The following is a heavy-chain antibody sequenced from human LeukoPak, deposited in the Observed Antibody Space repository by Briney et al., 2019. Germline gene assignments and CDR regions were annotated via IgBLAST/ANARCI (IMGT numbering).Heavy chain of an antibody. CDR1: GFTFSSYS. CDR3: ARDTDYAFDV. V-gene: IGHV3-48*01. CDR2: ISRTT. Sequence: GGSLRLSCAASGFTFSSYSFNWVRQAPGKGLEWVSYISRTTSYADSVKGRFAISRDNAKSSLYLQMNSLRAEDTAVYYCARDTDYAFDVWGQGTMVTVSS. J-gene: IGHJ3*01.